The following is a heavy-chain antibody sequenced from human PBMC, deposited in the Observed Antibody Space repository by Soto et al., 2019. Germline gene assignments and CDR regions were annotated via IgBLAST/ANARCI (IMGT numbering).Heavy chain of an antibody. CDR1: SGSFSGYY. CDR3: ARAPKVSGSSQTRPDF. V-gene: IGHV4-34*01. D-gene: IGHD6-6*01. Sequence: SETLSLTCSIYSGSFSGYYWSWIRQPPWKGLEWIGEISQSGHTNYSPSLKSRVSISIDTSKKQFSLNLASVSAADTAVYYCARAPKVSGSSQTRPDFWGQGTLVTVSS. J-gene: IGHJ4*02. CDR2: ISQSGHT.